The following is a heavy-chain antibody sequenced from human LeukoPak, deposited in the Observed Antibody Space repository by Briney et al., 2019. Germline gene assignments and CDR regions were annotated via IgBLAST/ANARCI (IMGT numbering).Heavy chain of an antibody. CDR1: GFTFSLYW. V-gene: IGHV3-7*05. Sequence: GGSLRLSCAASGFTFSLYWMSWVRQAPGKGLEWVANIKQDGSEKNYVDSVKGRFTISRDNAKSSLYLQMNSLRAEDTAVYYCVSTATFDHWGQGTLVTVSS. J-gene: IGHJ4*02. D-gene: IGHD5/OR15-5a*01. CDR3: VSTATFDH. CDR2: IKQDGSEK.